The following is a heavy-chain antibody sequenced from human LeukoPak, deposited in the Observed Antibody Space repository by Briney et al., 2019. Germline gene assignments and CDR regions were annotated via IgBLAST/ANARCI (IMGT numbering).Heavy chain of an antibody. CDR1: GFTFSDYY. CDR3: ATLHSRYSSGWYSFPIQDY. V-gene: IGHV3-11*03. CDR2: ISSSSSYT. J-gene: IGHJ4*02. Sequence: PGGSLRLSCAASGFTFSDYYMSWIRQAPGKGLEWVSYISSSSSYTNYADSVKGRFTISRDNAKNSLYLQMNSLRAEDTAVYYCATLHSRYSSGWYSFPIQDYWGQGTLVTVSS. D-gene: IGHD6-19*01.